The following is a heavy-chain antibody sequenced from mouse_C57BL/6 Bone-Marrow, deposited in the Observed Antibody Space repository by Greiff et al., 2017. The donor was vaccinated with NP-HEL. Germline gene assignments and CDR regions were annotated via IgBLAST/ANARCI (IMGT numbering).Heavy chain of an antibody. CDR1: GYTFTDHT. J-gene: IGHJ4*01. D-gene: IGHD3-2*02. V-gene: IGHV1-78*01. CDR3: ARGGDSSGYYAMDY. Sequence: VKLQQSDAELVKPGASVKISCKVSGYTFTDHTIHWMKQRPEQGLEWIGYIYPRDGSTKDNEKFKGKATLTADKSSSKAYMQLNSLTSEDSAVYFCARGGDSSGYYAMDYWGQGTSVTVSS. CDR2: IYPRDGST.